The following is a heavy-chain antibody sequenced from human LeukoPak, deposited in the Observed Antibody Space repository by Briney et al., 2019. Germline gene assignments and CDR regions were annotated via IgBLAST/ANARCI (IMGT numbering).Heavy chain of an antibody. V-gene: IGHV3-11*01. Sequence: GGSLRLSCAASGFSFSDYGMGWIRQAPGKGPEWVAYIRGAGWAKYYTVSVKGRFTTSRDNAENSVQLHMTSLTAEDTALYYRAPDPQGLGGREGDEFHLWRQGMMVIVSS. CDR3: APDPQGLGGREGDEFHL. CDR2: IRGAGWAK. J-gene: IGHJ3*01. CDR1: GFSFSDYG. D-gene: IGHD3/OR15-3a*01.